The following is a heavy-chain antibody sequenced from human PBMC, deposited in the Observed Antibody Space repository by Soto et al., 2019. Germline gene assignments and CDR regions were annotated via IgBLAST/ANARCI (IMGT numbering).Heavy chain of an antibody. V-gene: IGHV4-4*07. CDR1: GGSISSYY. Sequence: SETLSLTCTVSGGSISSYYWSWIRQPAGKGLEWIGHIYSGGSSDYNPSLKSRVTMSIDTSKNQFSLKVRSVTAADTAVYYCARGGDSSGYYYASDYWSQGTLVTVSS. D-gene: IGHD3-22*01. CDR3: ARGGDSSGYYYASDY. CDR2: IYSGGSS. J-gene: IGHJ4*02.